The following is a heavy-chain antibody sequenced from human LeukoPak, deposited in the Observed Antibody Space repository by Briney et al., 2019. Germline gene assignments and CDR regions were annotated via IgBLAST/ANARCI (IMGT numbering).Heavy chain of an antibody. CDR2: IYSAGST. CDR3: ARDTIVGGRADFDF. Sequence: GGSLRLSCTVSGFTVSSNSMSWVRQAPGKGLEWVSFIYSAGSTHYSDSVKGRFTISIDNSKNTLYLQMNSLRAEDTAVFYCARDTIVGGRADFDFWGQGTLVTVSS. CDR1: GFTVSSNS. D-gene: IGHD1-26*01. J-gene: IGHJ4*02. V-gene: IGHV3-53*01.